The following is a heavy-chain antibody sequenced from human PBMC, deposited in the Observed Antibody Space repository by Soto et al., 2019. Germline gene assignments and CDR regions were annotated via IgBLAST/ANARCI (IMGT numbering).Heavy chain of an antibody. D-gene: IGHD2-15*01. CDR1: GYTFTSYG. J-gene: IGHJ4*02. CDR2: ISAYNGNT. V-gene: IGHV1-18*01. CDR3: ARERNYCSGGSCHSCFDY. Sequence: ASVKVSCKASGYTFTSYGISWVRQAPGQGLEWMGWISAYNGNTNYAQKLQGRVTMTTDTSTSTAYMELRSLRSDDTAVYYCARERNYCSGGSCHSCFDYWGQGTLVTVSS.